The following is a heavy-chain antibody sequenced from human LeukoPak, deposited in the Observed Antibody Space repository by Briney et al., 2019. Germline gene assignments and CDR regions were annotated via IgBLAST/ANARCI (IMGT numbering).Heavy chain of an antibody. D-gene: IGHD6-6*01. CDR2: INSDGSST. CDR1: GFTVSSTY. J-gene: IGHJ5*02. CDR3: ARTGIAARPTVWFDP. Sequence: GGSLRLSCAASGFTVSSTYMSWVRQAPGKGLVWVSHINSDGSSTNYADSVKGRFTISRDNAKNTLYLQMNSLRAEDTAVYYCARTGIAARPTVWFDPWGQGTLVTVSS. V-gene: IGHV3-74*01.